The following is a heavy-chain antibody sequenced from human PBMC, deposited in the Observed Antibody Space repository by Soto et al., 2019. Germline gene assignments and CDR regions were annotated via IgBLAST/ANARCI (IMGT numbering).Heavy chain of an antibody. J-gene: IGHJ5*02. CDR1: GGTCGGHG. D-gene: IGHD1-26*01. CDR2: IDQSGIT. Sequence: SQPLCVTWGVAGGTCGGHGGSWIRQPPGKGLEWIGEIDQSGITNYNPSLKSRVTISADASKNQFSLNLSSVTAADTAVYYCARHRSSGSGLFDPRGKGTLVTVSS. CDR3: ARHRSSGSGLFDP. V-gene: IGHV4-34*01.